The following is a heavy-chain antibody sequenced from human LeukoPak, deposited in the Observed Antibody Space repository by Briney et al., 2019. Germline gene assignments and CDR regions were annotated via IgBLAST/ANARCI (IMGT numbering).Heavy chain of an antibody. CDR2: LGIAGDT. V-gene: IGHV3-13*01. CDR1: GFTVSSYA. CDR3: ARQMQSHGNFDS. J-gene: IGHJ4*02. Sequence: GGSVRLSCAASGFTVSSYAMHWVRQPIGKGLEWVSALGIAGDTFYPGSVKGRFTISRENARNSLYLQMNSLRAEDTAMYYCARQMQSHGNFDSWGQGTLVTVSS. D-gene: IGHD1-26*01.